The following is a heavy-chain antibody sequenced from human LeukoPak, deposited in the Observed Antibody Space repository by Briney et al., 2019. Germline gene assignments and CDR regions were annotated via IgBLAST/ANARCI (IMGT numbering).Heavy chain of an antibody. CDR2: IYSSGHT. CDR3: ARGGQWAETNWFDP. D-gene: IGHD6-19*01. Sequence: SSETLSLTCTVSGGSISSYHWIWIRQPPGKGLEWIGDIYSSGHTDYNPSLRSRVTMSIDASKSQFSLKVDSLTAADTAVYYCARGGQWAETNWFDPWGRGTLVSVSS. CDR1: GGSISSYH. J-gene: IGHJ5*02. V-gene: IGHV4-59*01.